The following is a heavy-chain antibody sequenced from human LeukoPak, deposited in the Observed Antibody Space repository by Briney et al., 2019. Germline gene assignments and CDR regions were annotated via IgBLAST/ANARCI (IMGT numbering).Heavy chain of an antibody. D-gene: IGHD3-10*01. Sequence: GGSLRLSCAASGFTFSSYWMSWVRQAPGKGLEWVANIKQDGSEKYYVDSVKGRFTISRDNAKNSLYLPMNSLRAEDTAVYYCARDLSPARLLWFGESRDAFDIWGQGTMVTVSS. CDR1: GFTFSSYW. CDR2: IKQDGSEK. CDR3: ARDLSPARLLWFGESRDAFDI. J-gene: IGHJ3*02. V-gene: IGHV3-7*03.